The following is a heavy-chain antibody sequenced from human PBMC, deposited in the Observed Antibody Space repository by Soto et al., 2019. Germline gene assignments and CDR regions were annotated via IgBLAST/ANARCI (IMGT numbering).Heavy chain of an antibody. CDR1: GFTFSTYS. CDR3: ARLYYDYV. CDR2: ISGSSSSI. D-gene: IGHD3-3*01. J-gene: IGHJ6*02. V-gene: IGHV3-48*02. Sequence: PGGSLRLSCAASGFTFSTYSMNWVRQAPGKALEWISYISGSSSSIYYADPVKGRFTISRDNARSSLYLQMISLRDEDTAAYYCARLYYDYVWGQGTTVTVSS.